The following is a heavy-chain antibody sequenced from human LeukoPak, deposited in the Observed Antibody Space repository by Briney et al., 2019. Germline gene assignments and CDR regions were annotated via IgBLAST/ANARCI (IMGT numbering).Heavy chain of an antibody. V-gene: IGHV3-30-3*01. D-gene: IGHD3-9*01. CDR1: GFTFSSYA. CDR3: ARELGDILTGYYPVAIGYGMDV. Sequence: GGSLRLSCAASGFTFSSYAMHWVRQAPGKGLEWVAVISYDGSNKYYADSVKGRFTISRDNSKNTLYLQMNSLRAEDTAVYYCARELGDILTGYYPVAIGYGMDVWGQGTTVTVSS. J-gene: IGHJ6*02. CDR2: ISYDGSNK.